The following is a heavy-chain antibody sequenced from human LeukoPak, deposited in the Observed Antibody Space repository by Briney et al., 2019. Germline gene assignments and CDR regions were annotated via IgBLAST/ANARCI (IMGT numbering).Heavy chain of an antibody. Sequence: SVTLSFKASGYSFTINYIHWVRQARGQRLEWIGWIIVGSYHTNYAKTFQETVTITRDMSTSTAYMELSSLRSEDTAVYYCVASDLNWFDHWGQGTLVTVSS. CDR3: VASDLNWFDH. J-gene: IGHJ5*02. CDR1: GYSFTINY. CDR2: IIVGSYHT. D-gene: IGHD2-21*02. V-gene: IGHV1-58*02.